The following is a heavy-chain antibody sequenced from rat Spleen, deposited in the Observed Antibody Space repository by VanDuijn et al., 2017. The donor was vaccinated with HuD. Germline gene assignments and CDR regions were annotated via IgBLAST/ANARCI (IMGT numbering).Heavy chain of an antibody. Sequence: EVQLVESGGGLVQPGRSLKLSCAASGFTFSNYGMAWVCQAPGKGLEWVASITNTGGSTYYPDSVKGRFTISRDNVKSTLYLQVDSLGSEDTATYYCASHGGRRAPNGYFDHWGQGVMVTVSS. CDR3: ASHGGRRAPNGYFDH. J-gene: IGHJ2*01. V-gene: IGHV5-29*01. D-gene: IGHD3-4*01. CDR2: ITNTGGST. CDR1: GFTFSNYG.